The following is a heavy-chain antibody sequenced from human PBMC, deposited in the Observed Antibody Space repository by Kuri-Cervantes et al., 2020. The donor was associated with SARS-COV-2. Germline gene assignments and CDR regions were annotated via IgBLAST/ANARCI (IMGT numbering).Heavy chain of an antibody. CDR1: GGSLSGYY. V-gene: IGHV4-34*01. CDR3: ARGLKEAKHIVVVTAIRETRRFDY. CDR2: INHSGST. D-gene: IGHD2-21*02. Sequence: SETLSLTCAVYGGSLSGYYWSWIRQPPGKGLEWIGEINHSGSTNYNPSLKSRVTISVDTSKNQFSLKLSSVTAADTAVYYCARGLKEAKHIVVVTAIRETRRFDYWGQGTLVTVSS. J-gene: IGHJ4*02.